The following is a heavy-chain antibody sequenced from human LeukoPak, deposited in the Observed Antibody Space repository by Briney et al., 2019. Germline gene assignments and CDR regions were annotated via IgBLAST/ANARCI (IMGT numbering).Heavy chain of an antibody. CDR2: IYTSGST. CDR3: ARGSYCGGDCYSWAAYFDY. Sequence: PSETLSLTCTVSGGSISSYYWSWIRQPAGKGLEWIGRIYTSGSTNYNPSLKGRVTMSVDTSKNQFSLKLSSVTAADTAVYYCARGSYCGGDCYSWAAYFDYWGQGALVTVSS. V-gene: IGHV4-4*07. CDR1: GGSISSYY. J-gene: IGHJ4*02. D-gene: IGHD2-21*02.